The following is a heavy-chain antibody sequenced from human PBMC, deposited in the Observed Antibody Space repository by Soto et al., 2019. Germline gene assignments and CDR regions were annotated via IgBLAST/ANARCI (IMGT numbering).Heavy chain of an antibody. CDR1: GFTFSSYA. CDR3: ATAPYGVTFPFDY. Sequence: EVQLLESGGGLVQPGGSLRLSCAASGFTFSSYAMSWVRQAPGKGLEWVSAISGSGAGTYYADSVKGRFTISRDNSKNTLYLQMNSLRAEDTAVYSCATAPYGVTFPFDYWGQGTLVTVSS. CDR2: ISGSGAGT. V-gene: IGHV3-23*01. D-gene: IGHD4-4*01. J-gene: IGHJ4*02.